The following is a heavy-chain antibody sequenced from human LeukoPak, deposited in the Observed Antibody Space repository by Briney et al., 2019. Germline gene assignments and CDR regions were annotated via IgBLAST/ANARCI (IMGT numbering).Heavy chain of an antibody. CDR3: ASIAAAGFWFDP. J-gene: IGHJ5*02. D-gene: IGHD6-13*01. V-gene: IGHV1-69*05. CDR2: IIPIFGTA. Sequence: SVKVSCKASGGTFSSYAISWVRQAPGQGLEWMGRIIPIFGTANYAQKLQGRVTITTDESTSTVYMELSSLRSEDTAVYYCASIAAAGFWFDPWGQGTLVTVSS. CDR1: GGTFSSYA.